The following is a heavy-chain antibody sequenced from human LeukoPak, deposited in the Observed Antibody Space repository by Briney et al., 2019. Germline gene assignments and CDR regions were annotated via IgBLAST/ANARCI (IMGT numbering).Heavy chain of an antibody. CDR3: AMWGYPEIQYFRH. CDR1: GFTFSSNA. J-gene: IGHJ1*01. CDR2: ISGSGDRT. Sequence: GSLRLSCAASGFTFSSNAMTWVRQAPGKGLEWFSGISGSGDRTYYADSVKGRFTISSDSFKNMLYLQMNSLAAEDTAVYYCAMWGYPEIQYFRHWGQGTLVTVSS. D-gene: IGHD3-16*02. V-gene: IGHV3-23*01.